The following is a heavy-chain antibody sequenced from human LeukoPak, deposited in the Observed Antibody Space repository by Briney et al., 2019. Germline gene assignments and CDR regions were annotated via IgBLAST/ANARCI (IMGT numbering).Heavy chain of an antibody. J-gene: IGHJ4*02. CDR1: GFTFSSYA. CDR2: ISGSGGST. V-gene: IGHV3-23*01. CDR3: AKDRVGASENY. D-gene: IGHD1-26*01. Sequence: EGSLRLSCAASGFTFSSYAMNWVRQAPGKGLEWVSDISGSGGSTYYADSVKGRFTISRDNSKNTLYLQMNSLRAEDTAVYYCAKDRVGASENYWGQGTLVTVSS.